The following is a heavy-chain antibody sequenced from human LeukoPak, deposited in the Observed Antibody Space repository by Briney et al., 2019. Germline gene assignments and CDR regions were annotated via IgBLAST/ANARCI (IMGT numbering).Heavy chain of an antibody. CDR1: DGSISSYY. CDR3: ARDSSRGGYYYYGMDV. D-gene: IGHD6-6*01. Sequence: SETLSLTCTVSDGSISSYYWSWIRQPPGKGLEWIGYIYYSGSTNYNPSLKSRVTISVDTSKNQFSLKLSSVTAADTAVYYCARDSSRGGYYYYGMDVWGQGTTVTVSS. CDR2: IYYSGST. J-gene: IGHJ6*02. V-gene: IGHV4-59*01.